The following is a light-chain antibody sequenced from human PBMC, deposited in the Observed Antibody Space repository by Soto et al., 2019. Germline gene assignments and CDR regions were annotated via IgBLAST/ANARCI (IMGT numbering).Light chain of an antibody. Sequence: EIVLTQSPATLSLSPGERATLSCRASQSVSSYLAWYQQKPGPAPRLLIYDASNSATGIPARFSGSGSGTDFTLTISSLEPEDFAVYYCQQRSNWPSYTFGQGTKLEIK. V-gene: IGKV3-11*01. CDR2: DAS. CDR1: QSVSSY. CDR3: QQRSNWPSYT. J-gene: IGKJ2*01.